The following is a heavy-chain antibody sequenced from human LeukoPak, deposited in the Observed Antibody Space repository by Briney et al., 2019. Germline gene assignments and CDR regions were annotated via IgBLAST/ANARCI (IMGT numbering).Heavy chain of an antibody. Sequence: PSETLSLTCTVSGGSISSYYCSWIRQPPGKGLEWIGYIYYSGSTNYNPSLKSRVTISVDTSKNQFSLKLSSVTAADTAVYYCARDLTGPTYVDYWGQGTLVTVSS. J-gene: IGHJ4*02. V-gene: IGHV4-59*01. D-gene: IGHD1-7*01. CDR3: ARDLTGPTYVDY. CDR1: GGSISSYY. CDR2: IYYSGST.